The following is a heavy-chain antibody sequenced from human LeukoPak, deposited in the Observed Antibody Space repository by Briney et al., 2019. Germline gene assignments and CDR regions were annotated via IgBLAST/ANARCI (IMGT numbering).Heavy chain of an antibody. D-gene: IGHD6-13*01. CDR2: ISTYNGNT. Sequence: GASVKVSCKASGYTFTSYGILWVRQAPGQGLERMGWISTYNGNTNYAQKIQGRVTMTTDTSTSTAYMELRSLRSDDTAVYYCARDLPYSSSWESIDYWGQGTLVTVSS. CDR1: GYTFTSYG. J-gene: IGHJ4*02. V-gene: IGHV1-18*01. CDR3: ARDLPYSSSWESIDY.